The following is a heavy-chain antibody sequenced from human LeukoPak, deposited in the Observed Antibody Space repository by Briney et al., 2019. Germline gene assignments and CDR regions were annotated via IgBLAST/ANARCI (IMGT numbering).Heavy chain of an antibody. Sequence: SETLSLTCTVSGGSISSYYWSWIRQPPGKGLEWIGYIYYSGSTNYNPSLKSRVTISVDTSKSQFSLKLSSVTAADTAVYFCARTTEGGYTYDYFYYYYMDVWGKGTTVIISS. CDR3: ARTTEGGYTYDYFYYYYMDV. CDR1: GGSISSYY. CDR2: IYYSGST. J-gene: IGHJ6*03. V-gene: IGHV4-59*01. D-gene: IGHD5-18*01.